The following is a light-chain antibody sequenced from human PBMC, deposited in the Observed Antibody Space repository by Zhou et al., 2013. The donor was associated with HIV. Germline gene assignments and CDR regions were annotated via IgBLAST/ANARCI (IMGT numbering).Light chain of an antibody. Sequence: QSVLTQPPSVSAAPGQEVTISCSGSRSNIGDNYVSWYQQLPGTAPKVLIYDTAKRPSGIPDRLSGSKSGTSATLAITGLQTGDEADYYCGTWDNSLNAFVFGTGTKVTVL. J-gene: IGLJ1*01. CDR2: DTA. CDR1: RSNIGDNY. CDR3: GTWDNSLNAFV. V-gene: IGLV1-51*01.